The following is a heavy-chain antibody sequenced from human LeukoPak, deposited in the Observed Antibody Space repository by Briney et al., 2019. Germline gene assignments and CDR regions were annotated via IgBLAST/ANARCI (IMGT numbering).Heavy chain of an antibody. J-gene: IGHJ6*02. CDR3: AREDIVVVVAATGMDV. D-gene: IGHD2-15*01. CDR2: ISAYNGYT. CDR1: DYTFTSYG. Sequence: ASVKVSCKASDYTFTSYGITWVRQAPGQGLEWMGWISAYNGYTNYAQKLQGRVTMTTDTSTSTAYMELSSLRSDDTAVYYCAREDIVVVVAATGMDVWGQGTTVTVSS. V-gene: IGHV1-18*01.